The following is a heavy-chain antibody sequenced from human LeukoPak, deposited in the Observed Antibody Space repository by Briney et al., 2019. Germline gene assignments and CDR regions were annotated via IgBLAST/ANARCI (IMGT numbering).Heavy chain of an antibody. CDR1: GYTFTNYA. Sequence: GASVKVSCKASGYTFTNYAIHWVRQAPGQRLEWMGQINGGLENTKYSQTFQGRVTFTRDIAATTAYMELSSLRSEDTAVYYCARAEVLLSFGHNKHCLDVWSQGTTVTVSS. CDR2: INGGLENT. J-gene: IGHJ6*02. D-gene: IGHD3-10*01. CDR3: ARAEVLLSFGHNKHCLDV. V-gene: IGHV1-3*01.